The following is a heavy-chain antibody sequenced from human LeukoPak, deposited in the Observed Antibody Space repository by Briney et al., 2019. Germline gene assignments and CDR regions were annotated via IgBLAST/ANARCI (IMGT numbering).Heavy chain of an antibody. D-gene: IGHD6-13*01. V-gene: IGHV1-2*06. CDR1: GYTFTGYY. CDR2: INPNSGGT. J-gene: IGHJ4*02. Sequence: GASVKVSCKASGYTFTGYYMHWVRQAPGQGLEWMGRINPNSGGTNYAQKFQGRVTMTRDTSISTAYMELSRLRSDDTAVYYCAGMYSSSWREEYYFDYWGQGTLVTVSS. CDR3: AGMYSSSWREEYYFDY.